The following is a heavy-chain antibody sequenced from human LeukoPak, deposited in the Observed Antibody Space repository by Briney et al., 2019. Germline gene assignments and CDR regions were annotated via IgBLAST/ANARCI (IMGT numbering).Heavy chain of an antibody. CDR3: ARDCMATIYYFDY. Sequence: ASVTVSCKASGYTFTSYAMHWVRQAPGQRLEWMGWINAGNGNTKYSQKFQGRVTITRDTSASTAYMELSSLRSEDTAVYYCARDCMATIYYFDYWGQGTLVTVSS. J-gene: IGHJ4*02. CDR2: INAGNGNT. D-gene: IGHD5-24*01. CDR1: GYTFTSYA. V-gene: IGHV1-3*01.